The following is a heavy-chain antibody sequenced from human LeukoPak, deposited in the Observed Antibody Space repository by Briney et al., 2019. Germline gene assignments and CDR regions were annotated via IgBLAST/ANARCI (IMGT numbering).Heavy chain of an antibody. Sequence: GGSLRLSSAASGFTFCSYARSWVRQAPREGLGWVSAISGRGGSTYYADSLKGRVTISTDNSKNTLYLQMNSKRAEDTAVYYCAKELYGTGSYYFDYWGQGTLVTVSS. V-gene: IGHV3-23*01. CDR3: AKELYGTGSYYFDY. J-gene: IGHJ4*02. D-gene: IGHD3-10*01. CDR1: GFTFCSYA. CDR2: ISGRGGST.